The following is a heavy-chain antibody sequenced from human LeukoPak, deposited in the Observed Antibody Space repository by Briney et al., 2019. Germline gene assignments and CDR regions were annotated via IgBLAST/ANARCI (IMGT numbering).Heavy chain of an antibody. CDR1: GYTFTGYY. V-gene: IGHV1-2*02. CDR3: ARVADYDILTGYLFDY. CDR2: INPNSGGT. J-gene: IGHJ4*02. Sequence: ASVKVSCKASGYTFTGYYMHWVRQAPGQGLEWMGWINPNSGGTNYAQKFQGRVTMTRDTSISTAYMELSRLRSDDTAVYYCARVADYDILTGYLFDYWGQGTLVTASS. D-gene: IGHD3-9*01.